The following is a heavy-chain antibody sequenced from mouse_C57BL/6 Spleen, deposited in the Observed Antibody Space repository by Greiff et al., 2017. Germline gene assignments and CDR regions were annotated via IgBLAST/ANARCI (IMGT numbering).Heavy chain of an antibody. V-gene: IGHV1-42*01. J-gene: IGHJ1*03. CDR1: GYSFTGYY. CDR2: INPSTGGT. CDR3: ARRDDGYYFYWYFDV. D-gene: IGHD2-3*01. Sequence: VQLQQSGPELVKPGASVKISCKASGYSFTGYYMNWVKQSPEKSLEWIGEINPSTGGTTYNQKFKAKATLTVDKSSSTAYMQLKSLTSEDSAVYYCARRDDGYYFYWYFDVWGTGTTVTVSS.